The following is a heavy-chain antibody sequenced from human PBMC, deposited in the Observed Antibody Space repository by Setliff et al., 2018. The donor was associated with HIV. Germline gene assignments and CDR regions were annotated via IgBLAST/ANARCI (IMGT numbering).Heavy chain of an antibody. CDR1: GYTFTGYY. CDR2: INAGTGNT. Sequence: ASVKVSCKASGYTFTGYYIHWVRQAPGQRFEWMGWINAGTGNTKYSQKFQDRVTMTRDTSTSTVYMELSSLRSEDTAVYYCARDPAPSSSASYFQHWGQGTPVTVSS. J-gene: IGHJ1*01. V-gene: IGHV1-3*01. CDR3: ARDPAPSSSASYFQH. D-gene: IGHD6-6*01.